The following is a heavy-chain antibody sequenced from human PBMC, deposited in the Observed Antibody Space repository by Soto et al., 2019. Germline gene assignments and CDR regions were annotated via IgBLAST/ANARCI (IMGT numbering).Heavy chain of an antibody. CDR2: IIPIFRTA. J-gene: IGHJ6*02. CDR1: GGTFSTYT. CDR3: ARRYCIITSCHYYGMDV. V-gene: IGHV1-69*12. D-gene: IGHD2-2*01. Sequence: QVQLVQSGAEVKKPGSSVKVSCKASGGTFSTYTVSWVRQAPGQGLEWMGGIIPIFRTANYAQKFQGRVTVTADESTSTAYMELSSLRSEDTAVYYCARRYCIITSCHYYGMDVWGQGTTVTVSS.